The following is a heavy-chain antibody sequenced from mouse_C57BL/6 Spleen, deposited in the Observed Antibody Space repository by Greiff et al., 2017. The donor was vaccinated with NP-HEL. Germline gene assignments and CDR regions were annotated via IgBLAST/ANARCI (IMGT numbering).Heavy chain of an antibody. CDR1: GFTFSDYG. V-gene: IGHV5-17*01. J-gene: IGHJ4*01. Sequence: EVKVVESGGGLVKPGGSLKLSCAASGFTFSDYGMHWVRQAPEKGLEWVAYISSGSSTLYYADTVKGRFTISRDNAKNTLFLQMTSLRSEDTAMYYCARPSYYAMDYWGQGTSVTVSS. CDR3: ARPSYYAMDY. CDR2: ISSGSSTL.